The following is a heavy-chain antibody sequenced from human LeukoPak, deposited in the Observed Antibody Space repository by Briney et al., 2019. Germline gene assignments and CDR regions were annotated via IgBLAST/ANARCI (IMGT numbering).Heavy chain of an antibody. CDR1: GYIFTDYG. CDR3: ARDLAWGYVEQRLGWLDP. D-gene: IGHD1/OR15-1a*01. Sequence: ASVKVSCKASGYIFTDYGITWVRQAPGQGLEWMGWISAYNGNTNYEQKFQGRFTMTTDTSTTTAYMELRSLRFDDMAVYYCARDLAWGYVEQRLGWLDPWGQGAQVTVSS. J-gene: IGHJ5*02. CDR2: ISAYNGNT. V-gene: IGHV1-18*03.